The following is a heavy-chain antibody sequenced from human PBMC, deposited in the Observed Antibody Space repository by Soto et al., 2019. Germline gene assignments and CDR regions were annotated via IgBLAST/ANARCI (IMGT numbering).Heavy chain of an antibody. J-gene: IGHJ4*02. CDR2: INPNSGGT. V-gene: IGHV1-2*04. Sequence: ASVKVSCKASGYTFTGQYIHWVRQAPGQGLEWMGWINPNSGGTNYAQKFQGWVTMTRDTSISTAYMELSRLRSDDTAVYYCASGYCSRTSCNFDYWGQGTLVTVSS. D-gene: IGHD2-2*01. CDR1: GYTFTGQY. CDR3: ASGYCSRTSCNFDY.